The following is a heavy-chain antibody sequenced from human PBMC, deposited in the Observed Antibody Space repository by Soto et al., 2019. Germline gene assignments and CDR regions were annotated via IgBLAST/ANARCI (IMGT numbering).Heavy chain of an antibody. J-gene: IGHJ3*02. Sequence: ASVKVSCKASGYTFTGYYMHWVRQAPGQGLEWMGWINPNSGGTNYAQKFQGWVTMTRDTSISTAYMELSRLRSDDTAVYYCARDQRDCVWGSYRYTRARGAFDIWGQGTMVTVSS. D-gene: IGHD3-16*02. CDR1: GYTFTGYY. V-gene: IGHV1-2*04. CDR3: ARDQRDCVWGSYRYTRARGAFDI. CDR2: INPNSGGT.